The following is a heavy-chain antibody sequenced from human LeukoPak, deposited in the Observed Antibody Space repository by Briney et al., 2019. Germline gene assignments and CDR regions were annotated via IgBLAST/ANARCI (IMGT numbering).Heavy chain of an antibody. CDR1: GGSISSSSYY. D-gene: IGHD6-19*01. Sequence: PSETLSLTCTVSGGSISSSSYYWGWIRQPPGKGLEWIGSIYYSGSTYYNPSLKSRVTISVDTSKNQFSLKLSSVTAADTAVYYCARGPRIAVVSPRIRRDEYFLDWGQGTLVTVSS. CDR3: ARGPRIAVVSPRIRRDEYFLD. J-gene: IGHJ1*01. V-gene: IGHV4-39*01. CDR2: IYYSGST.